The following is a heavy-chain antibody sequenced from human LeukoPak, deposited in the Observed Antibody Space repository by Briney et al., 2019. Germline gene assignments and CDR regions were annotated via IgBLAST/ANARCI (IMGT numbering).Heavy chain of an antibody. CDR3: ASVGYCSGGSCPGDAFDI. V-gene: IGHV3-53*01. J-gene: IGHJ3*02. CDR2: IYSGGST. CDR1: GFTVSSNY. Sequence: PGGSLRLSCAAPGFTVSSNYMSWVRQAPGKGLEWVSVIYSGGSTYYADSVKGRFTISRDNSKNTLYLQMNSLRAEDTAVYYCASVGYCSGGSCPGDAFDIWGQGTMVTVSS. D-gene: IGHD2-15*01.